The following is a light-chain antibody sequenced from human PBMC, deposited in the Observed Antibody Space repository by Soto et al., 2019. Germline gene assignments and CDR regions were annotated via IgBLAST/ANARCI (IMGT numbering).Light chain of an antibody. CDR3: QQTYSSPAGA. CDR2: SAP. J-gene: IGKJ1*01. V-gene: IGKV1-39*01. CDR1: KSIRHY. Sequence: DIQMTQSPSSLSASVGDRVTITCRASKSIRHYLSWYQQKPGKAPKGLIYSAPSVQSGAPSSLSASGSGTDFTLSAVSLKPENGPTYYCQQTYSSPAGAFGEGTK.